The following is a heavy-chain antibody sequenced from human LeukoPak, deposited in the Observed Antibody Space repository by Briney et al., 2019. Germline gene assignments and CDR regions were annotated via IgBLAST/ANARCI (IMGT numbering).Heavy chain of an antibody. J-gene: IGHJ4*02. Sequence: GGSLILSCAASGFTFSSYAMSWVRQAPGKGLEWVSAISGSGGSTYYADSVKGGFTISRDNSKNTLYLQMNSLRDEDTAVYYCAKQEAPPGSAYWGQGTLVTVSS. CDR1: GFTFSSYA. CDR3: AKQEAPPGSAY. V-gene: IGHV3-23*01. CDR2: ISGSGGST. D-gene: IGHD3-10*01.